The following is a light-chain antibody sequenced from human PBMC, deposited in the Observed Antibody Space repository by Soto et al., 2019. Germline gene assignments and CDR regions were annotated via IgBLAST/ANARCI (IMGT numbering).Light chain of an antibody. CDR3: AAWDDGLNGVL. CDR2: NNN. CDR1: SSNIGSNT. J-gene: IGLJ3*02. V-gene: IGLV1-44*01. Sequence: QSVLTQPPSASGTPGQRVTISCSGSSSNIGSNTVNWYHQLPGTAPKLLISNNNRRPSVVPYRFSGSKSGTSASLAISGPQSEDEADYYCAAWDDGLNGVLFGGGTKLTVL.